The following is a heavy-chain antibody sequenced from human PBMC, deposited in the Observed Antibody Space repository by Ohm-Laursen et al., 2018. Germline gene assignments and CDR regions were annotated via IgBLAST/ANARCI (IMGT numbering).Heavy chain of an antibody. Sequence: ASVKVSCKASGGTFSSYAISWVRQAPGQGLEWMGGIIPIFGTANHAQKFQGRVTITADESTSTAYMELSSLRSEDTAVYYCAKEQYGDYVKVAFDIWGQGTMVTVSS. CDR2: IIPIFGTA. CDR1: GGTFSSYA. D-gene: IGHD4-17*01. V-gene: IGHV1-69*13. J-gene: IGHJ3*02. CDR3: AKEQYGDYVKVAFDI.